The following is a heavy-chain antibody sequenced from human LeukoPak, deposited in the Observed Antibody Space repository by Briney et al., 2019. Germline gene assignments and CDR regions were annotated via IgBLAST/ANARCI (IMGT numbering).Heavy chain of an antibody. CDR2: ISGSGGST. CDR3: AKPRLIVVVPAALDY. J-gene: IGHJ4*02. Sequence: GGSLRLSCAASGFTFSSHAMSWVRQAPGKGLEWVSAISGSGGSTYYADSVKGRFTISRDNSKNTLYLQMNSLRAEDTAVYYCAKPRLIVVVPAALDYWGQGTLVTVSS. D-gene: IGHD2-2*01. CDR1: GFTFSSHA. V-gene: IGHV3-23*01.